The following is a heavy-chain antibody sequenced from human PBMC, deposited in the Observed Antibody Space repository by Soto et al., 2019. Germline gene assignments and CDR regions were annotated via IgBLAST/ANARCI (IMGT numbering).Heavy chain of an antibody. CDR1: GGTFGTYA. V-gene: IGHV1-69*12. J-gene: IGHJ4*02. CDR2: IIPMFGTA. D-gene: IGHD5-18*01. Sequence: QVQLVQSGAEVKKPESSVKVSCKAPGGTFGTYAISWVRQAPGQGLEWMGGIIPMFGTANYAQRFQDRVTITADESTNTVYMVLSSLRSEDTAVYFCASGIQLWLRRINNGYSGWGQGTLVTVSS. CDR3: ASGIQLWLRRINNGYSG.